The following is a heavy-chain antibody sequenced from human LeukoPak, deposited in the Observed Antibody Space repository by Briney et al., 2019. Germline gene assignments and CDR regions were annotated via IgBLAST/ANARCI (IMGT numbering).Heavy chain of an antibody. J-gene: IGHJ4*02. D-gene: IGHD5-24*01. CDR1: GFTFRKYW. CDR3: ARETPRRGETRDGYR. Sequence: GGSLRLSCAASGFTFRKYWMNWVRQVPGKGLECLGNIKEDGSETYYADSVKGRFTISRDNPKNLLFLQINSLRVEDTAVYYCARETPRRGETRDGYRWGQGTLVTVSS. V-gene: IGHV3-7*01. CDR2: IKEDGSET.